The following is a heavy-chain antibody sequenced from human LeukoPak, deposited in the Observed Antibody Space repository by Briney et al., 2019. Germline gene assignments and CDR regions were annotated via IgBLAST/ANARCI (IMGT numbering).Heavy chain of an antibody. Sequence: GGSLRLSCAASGIIITSYWMSWVRQAPGKGLEWVGRIKSKTDGGTTDYAAPVKGRFTISRDDSKNTLYLQMNSLKTEDTAVYYCTTWAQGSFDYWGQGTLVTVSS. D-gene: IGHD1-26*01. CDR1: GIIITSYW. V-gene: IGHV3-15*01. CDR3: TTWAQGSFDY. CDR2: IKSKTDGGTT. J-gene: IGHJ4*02.